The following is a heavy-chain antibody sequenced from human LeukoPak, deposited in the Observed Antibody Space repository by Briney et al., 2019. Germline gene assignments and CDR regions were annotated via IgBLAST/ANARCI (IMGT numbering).Heavy chain of an antibody. D-gene: IGHD6-13*01. CDR2: INHSGST. J-gene: IGHJ4*02. Sequence: SETLSLTCAVYGGSFSGYYWSWIRQPPGKGLEWIGEINHSGSTNYNPSLKSRVTISVDTSKNQFSLKLSSVTAADTAVYYCASSIAAAASLYFDYWGQGTLVTVSS. V-gene: IGHV4-34*01. CDR3: ASSIAAAASLYFDY. CDR1: GGSFSGYY.